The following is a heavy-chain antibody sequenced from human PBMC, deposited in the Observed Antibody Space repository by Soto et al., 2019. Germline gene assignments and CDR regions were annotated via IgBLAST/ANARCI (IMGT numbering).Heavy chain of an antibody. CDR1: GFSLTTGGVG. Sequence: QITLKESGPTLVKPTQTLTLTCSFSGFSLTTGGVGVGWIRQPPGKALEWLAVIYWDDDKRYSPSLKSRLTNPKDTPHNQVVLPLTNMDPVDPATYYCTHSPFFGDKLDYWGPGTLVTVSS. J-gene: IGHJ4*02. D-gene: IGHD2-21*01. V-gene: IGHV2-5*02. CDR2: IYWDDDK. CDR3: THSPFFGDKLDY.